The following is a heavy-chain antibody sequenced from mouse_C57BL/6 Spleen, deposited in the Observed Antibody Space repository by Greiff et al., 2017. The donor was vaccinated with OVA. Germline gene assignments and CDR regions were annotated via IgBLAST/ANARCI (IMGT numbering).Heavy chain of an antibody. CDR2: IDPSDSET. D-gene: IGHD4-1*01. V-gene: IGHV1-52*01. Sequence: QVQLKQPGAELVRPGSSVTLSCKASGYTFTSYWMHWVKQRPIQGLEWIGNIDPSDSETHYNQKFKDKATLTVDKSSSTAYMQLSSLTSDDSAVYYCARDWDGGFAYWGQGTLVTVSA. CDR1: GYTFTSYW. CDR3: ARDWDGGFAY. J-gene: IGHJ3*01.